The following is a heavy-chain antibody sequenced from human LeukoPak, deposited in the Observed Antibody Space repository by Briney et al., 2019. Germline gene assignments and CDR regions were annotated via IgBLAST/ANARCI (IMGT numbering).Heavy chain of an antibody. Sequence: GGSLRLSCAASGFTFSSYSMKWVRQAPGKGLEWVSSISSSSSYIYYADSVKGRFTISRENAKNSLYLQMNSLRAEDTAVYYCARDKGIAVGGTGDYWGQGTLVTVSS. CDR3: ARDKGIAVGGTGDY. D-gene: IGHD6-19*01. J-gene: IGHJ4*02. CDR1: GFTFSSYS. V-gene: IGHV3-21*01. CDR2: ISSSSSYI.